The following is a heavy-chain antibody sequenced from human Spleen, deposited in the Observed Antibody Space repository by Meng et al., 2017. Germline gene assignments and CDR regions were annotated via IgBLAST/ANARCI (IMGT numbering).Heavy chain of an antibody. CDR2: INHSGST. CDR1: GGSFSDYY. D-gene: IGHD4-11*01. Sequence: QVQLQQWGGGLLKPPETLSLTCVVSGGSFSDYYWSWIRQPPGKGLEWIGEINHSGSTSYNPSLESRATISVDTSQNNLSLKLSSVTAADSAVYYCARGPTTMAHDFDYWGQGTLVTVSS. J-gene: IGHJ4*02. V-gene: IGHV4-34*01. CDR3: ARGPTTMAHDFDY.